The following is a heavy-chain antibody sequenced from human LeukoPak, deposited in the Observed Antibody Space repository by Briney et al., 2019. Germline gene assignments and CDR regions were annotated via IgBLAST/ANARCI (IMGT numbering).Heavy chain of an antibody. V-gene: IGHV3-7*01. CDR1: GFTFSTSW. J-gene: IGHJ4*02. D-gene: IGHD6-6*01. CDR2: IKQDGSEK. Sequence: GGSLRLSCAASGFTFSTSWMSWVRLAPGRGLEWVANIKQDGSEKKYVDSVKGRFTISRDNAKDLLYLQMNSLRVEDTAMYYCAWYSRSSEAYWGQGTLVTVSS. CDR3: AWYSRSSEAY.